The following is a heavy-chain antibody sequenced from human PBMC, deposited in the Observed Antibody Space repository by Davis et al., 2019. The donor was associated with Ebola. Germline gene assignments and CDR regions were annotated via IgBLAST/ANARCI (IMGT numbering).Heavy chain of an antibody. CDR1: GDSVPSGG. D-gene: IGHD6-19*01. J-gene: IGHJ4*02. V-gene: IGHV6-1*01. Sequence: HPQTLSLTFAIPGDSVPSGGCNWITPSPSRGLEWLWRPYYTSKWNNHYAVSVKSRITVDADTSKNQFSLQLNSVTPEDTAVYYCARGFHSTGLGSWGQGTLVTVSS. CDR2: PYYTSKWNN. CDR3: ARGFHSTGLGS.